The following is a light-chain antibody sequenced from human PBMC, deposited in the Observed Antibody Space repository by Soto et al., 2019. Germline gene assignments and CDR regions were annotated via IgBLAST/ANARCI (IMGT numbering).Light chain of an antibody. Sequence: QSALTQPPSASGTPGQRVSISCSGSSSNIGSYNVRWYQQLPGTAPKLLIDTNNQRPSGVPDRFSGSKSGTSASLAIGGLQSEDEADYYCAAWDDSLNALVFGGGTQLTVL. V-gene: IGLV1-44*01. CDR3: AAWDDSLNALV. CDR2: TNN. J-gene: IGLJ2*01. CDR1: SSNIGSYN.